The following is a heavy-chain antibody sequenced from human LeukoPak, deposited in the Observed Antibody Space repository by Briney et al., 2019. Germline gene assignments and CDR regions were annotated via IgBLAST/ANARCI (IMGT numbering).Heavy chain of an antibody. V-gene: IGHV1-46*01. CDR1: GYTFTIYY. CDR3: TRGAPHIVVVTAIEIDY. Sequence: GASVTVSCTASGYTFTIYYMHWVRQPPGQGRERMGIINPSGGSTSYAQKFQGRVTMTRRPSTSTVYMELSSLRSEDTAVYYCTRGAPHIVVVTAIEIDYWGQGTLVTVSS. D-gene: IGHD2-21*02. CDR2: INPSGGST. J-gene: IGHJ4*02.